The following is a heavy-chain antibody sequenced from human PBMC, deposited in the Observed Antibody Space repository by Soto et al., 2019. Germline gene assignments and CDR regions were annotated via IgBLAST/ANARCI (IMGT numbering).Heavy chain of an antibody. J-gene: IGHJ6*02. D-gene: IGHD2-15*01. V-gene: IGHV1-69*13. CDR2: IIPIFGTA. CDR3: ARESMDIVVVVAATHDSYYGMDV. Sequence: SVKVSCKASGGTYSSYAISWVRQAPGQGLEWMGGIIPIFGTANYAQKFQGRVTITADESTSTAYMELSSLRSEDTAVYYCARESMDIVVVVAATHDSYYGMDVWGQGTTVTVSS. CDR1: GGTYSSYA.